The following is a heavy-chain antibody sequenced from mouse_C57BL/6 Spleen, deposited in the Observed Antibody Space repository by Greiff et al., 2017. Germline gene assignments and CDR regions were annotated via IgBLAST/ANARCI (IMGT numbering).Heavy chain of an antibody. CDR1: GYTFTSYW. J-gene: IGHJ2*01. CDR3: ARMNSSGFDY. V-gene: IGHV1-59*01. Sequence: QVQLQQPGAELVRPGTSVKLSCKASGYTFTSYWMHWVKQRPGQGLEWIGVIDPSDSYTNYNQKFKGKATLTVDTSSSTAYMQLSSLTSEDSAVYSCARMNSSGFDYWGQGTTLTVSS. D-gene: IGHD3-2*02. CDR2: IDPSDSYT.